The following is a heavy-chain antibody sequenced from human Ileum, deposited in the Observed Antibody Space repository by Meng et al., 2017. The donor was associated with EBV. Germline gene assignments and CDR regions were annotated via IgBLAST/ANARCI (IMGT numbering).Heavy chain of an antibody. CDR3: ARNSESGSYIDY. J-gene: IGHJ4*02. Sequence: QVQLQELGPGLVKPSDPLSLPCAVSGYSISTTNWWGWIRQPPGKGLEWIGHIYYSGTTYNNPSLKSRVTMSIDPSKNQFSLKLSSVTAVDTAVYYCARNSESGSYIDYWGLGTLVTVSS. D-gene: IGHD1-26*01. CDR1: GYSISTTNW. V-gene: IGHV4-28*01. CDR2: IYYSGTT.